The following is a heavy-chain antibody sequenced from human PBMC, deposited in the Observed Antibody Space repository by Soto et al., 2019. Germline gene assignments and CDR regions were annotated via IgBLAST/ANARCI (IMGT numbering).Heavy chain of an antibody. J-gene: IGHJ5*02. CDR1: DYTFTSYG. V-gene: IGHV1-18*01. CDR2: ISAYNGNT. CDR3: ARGGKWELLLA. Sequence: GXSVKVSCRGSDYTFTSYGIRLVRQAPGQGLECMGWISAYNGNTNYSQKLQGRVTMTTDTSTSTAYMELRSLRSDDTAVYYCARGGKWELLLAWAQGTLVTVSS. D-gene: IGHD1-26*01.